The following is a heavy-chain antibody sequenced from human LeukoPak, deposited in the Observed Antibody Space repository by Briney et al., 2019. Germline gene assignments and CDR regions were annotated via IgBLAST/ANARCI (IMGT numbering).Heavy chain of an antibody. CDR2: TNGGGGST. CDR3: AKGGSSTWFWDYMDV. D-gene: IGHD6-13*01. Sequence: GGSLRLSCAASGFTFSTYAASWVRQAPGKGLEWVSVTNGGGGSTDYADSVKGRFTTSKDNAKNTLYLQMNSLRAEDTATYYCAKGGSSTWFWDYMDVWGKGATVTVSS. V-gene: IGHV3-23*01. J-gene: IGHJ6*03. CDR1: GFTFSTYA.